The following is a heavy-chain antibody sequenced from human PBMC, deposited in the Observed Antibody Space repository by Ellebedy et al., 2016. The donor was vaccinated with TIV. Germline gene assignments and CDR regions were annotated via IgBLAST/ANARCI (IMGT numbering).Heavy chain of an antibody. V-gene: IGHV5-51*01. D-gene: IGHD4-17*01. Sequence: GESLKISCKGSGYSFTSYWIGWVRQLPGKGQEWMAIIYPGDSDTRYSPSFQGQVTISADKSLSTAYLQWSTLKASDSAMYYCARHPDDYGDYIDYWGQGTLVTVSS. CDR1: GYSFTSYW. CDR3: ARHPDDYGDYIDY. CDR2: IYPGDSDT. J-gene: IGHJ4*02.